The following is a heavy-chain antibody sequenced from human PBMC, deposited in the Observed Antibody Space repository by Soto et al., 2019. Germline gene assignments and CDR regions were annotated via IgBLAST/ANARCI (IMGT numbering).Heavy chain of an antibody. J-gene: IGHJ4*02. Sequence: GASVKVSCKVSGYTLTELSMHWVRQAPGKGLEWMGGFDPEDGETIYAQKFQGRVTMTEDTSTDTAYMELSSLRSEDTAVYYCATYYSSGWSKRYYFDYWGQGTLVTVSS. CDR3: ATYYSSGWSKRYYFDY. V-gene: IGHV1-24*01. CDR2: FDPEDGET. CDR1: GYTLTELS. D-gene: IGHD6-19*01.